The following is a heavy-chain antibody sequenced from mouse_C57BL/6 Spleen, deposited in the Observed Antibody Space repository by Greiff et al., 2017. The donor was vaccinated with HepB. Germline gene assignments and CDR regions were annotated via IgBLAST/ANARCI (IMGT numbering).Heavy chain of an antibody. Sequence: VQLQQSVAELVRPGTSVKVSCKASGYAFTNYLIEWVKQRPGQGLEWIGVINPGSGGTNYNEKFKGKATLTADKSSSTAYMQLSSLTSEDSAVYFCARSGDSSGYVGFAYWGQGTLVTVSA. CDR1: GYAFTNYL. CDR2: INPGSGGT. D-gene: IGHD3-2*02. CDR3: ARSGDSSGYVGFAY. V-gene: IGHV1-54*01. J-gene: IGHJ3*01.